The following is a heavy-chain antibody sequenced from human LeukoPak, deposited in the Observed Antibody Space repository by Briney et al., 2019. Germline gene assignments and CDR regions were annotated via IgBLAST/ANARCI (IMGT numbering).Heavy chain of an antibody. D-gene: IGHD4-17*01. CDR1: GFTFSNAW. J-gene: IGHJ4*02. CDR2: IKSKTDGGTT. V-gene: IGHV3-15*01. Sequence: GGSLRLSCAASGFTFSNAWMSWVRQAPGKGLEWVGRIKSKTDGGTTDYAAPVKGRFTISRDDSKNTLYLQMNSLKTEDTAVYYCTTRTTVTGGVDPISDYWGQGTLVTVSS. CDR3: TTRTTVTGGVDPISDY.